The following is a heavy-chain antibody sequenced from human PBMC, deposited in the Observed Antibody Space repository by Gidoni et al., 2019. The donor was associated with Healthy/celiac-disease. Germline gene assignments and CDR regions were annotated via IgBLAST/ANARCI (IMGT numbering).Heavy chain of an antibody. J-gene: IGHJ5*02. V-gene: IGHV4-59*01. Sequence: QVQLQESGPGLVKPSETLSLTRTVSGGSISNYYWSWIRQPPGKGLEWIAYIYYSGSTKYNPSLESRVTISVDTSKNQFFLKVSSLTAADTAVYYCARSSGSRFDPWGQGTLVTVSS. CDR1: GGSISNYY. CDR3: ARSSGSRFDP. CDR2: IYYSGST. D-gene: IGHD3-10*01.